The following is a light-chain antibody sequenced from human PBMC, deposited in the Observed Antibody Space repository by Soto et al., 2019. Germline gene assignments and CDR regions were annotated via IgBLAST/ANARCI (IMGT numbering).Light chain of an antibody. CDR3: PQYYNYPFT. Sequence: AIRMTQSPSSFSASTGDRVTITCRASQGISSYLAWYQQKPGKAPKLLIYAASTLHSGVPSMFSGSGSGRDFTLTISCLQAEDLPTYYCPQYYNYPFTFGPETKVDIK. V-gene: IGKV1-8*01. CDR1: QGISSY. CDR2: AAS. J-gene: IGKJ3*01.